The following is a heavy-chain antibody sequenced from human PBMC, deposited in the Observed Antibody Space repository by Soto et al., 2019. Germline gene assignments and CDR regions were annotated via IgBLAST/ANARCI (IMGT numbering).Heavy chain of an antibody. D-gene: IGHD2-21*02. V-gene: IGHV2-5*02. CDR3: AHSIHCGCDCYSYYFDY. CDR2: IYWDDDK. Sequence: QITLKESGPTLVKPTQTLTLTCTFSGFSLSTSGVGVGWIRQPPGKALEWLALIYWDDDKRYSPSLKSRLTITKDTAKNQVDLTRTNMDPVDTATYYCAHSIHCGCDCYSYYFDYWGQGTLVTVSS. J-gene: IGHJ4*02. CDR1: GFSLSTSGVG.